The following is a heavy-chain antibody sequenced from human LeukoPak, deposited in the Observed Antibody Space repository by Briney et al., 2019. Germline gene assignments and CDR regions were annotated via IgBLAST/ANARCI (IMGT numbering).Heavy chain of an antibody. CDR1: GFTLISYT. CDR2: TSSDGDK. CDR3: ARERGIRALYFDN. J-gene: IGHJ4*02. D-gene: IGHD3-16*01. V-gene: IGHV3-30*04. Sequence: GGSLRLSCAASGFTLISYTMHWVRQAPGKGLEWVALTSSDGDKYFADSVQGRFTISRDNSRNTVYLQLGSLRPDDTAVYYCARERGIRALYFDNWGQGTLVTVSS.